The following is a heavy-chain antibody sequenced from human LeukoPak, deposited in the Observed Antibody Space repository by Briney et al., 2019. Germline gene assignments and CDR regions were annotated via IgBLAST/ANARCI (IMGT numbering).Heavy chain of an antibody. Sequence: ASVKVSCKASGYTFTSYAMHWGRQAPGQRLEWMGWTNAGNGNTKYSQKFQGRVTITRDTSASTAYMELSSLRSEDTAVYYCAREGFRDSSSWYGHFDYWGQGTLVTVSS. D-gene: IGHD6-13*01. J-gene: IGHJ4*02. CDR1: GYTFTSYA. V-gene: IGHV1-3*01. CDR2: TNAGNGNT. CDR3: AREGFRDSSSWYGHFDY.